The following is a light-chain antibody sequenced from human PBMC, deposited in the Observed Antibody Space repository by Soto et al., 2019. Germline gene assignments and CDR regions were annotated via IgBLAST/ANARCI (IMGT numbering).Light chain of an antibody. CDR3: LQYNNYPRT. CDR2: AAS. V-gene: IGKV1-17*01. J-gene: IGKJ1*01. CDR1: RGIRND. Sequence: DIQMTQSSSSLSASAGDRVTITCRASRGIRNDLAWYQQKPGKAPKRLIYAASTLESGVPPRFSGSGSGTEFTLTISSLQPEDFATYYCLQYNNYPRTFGQGTRVEIK.